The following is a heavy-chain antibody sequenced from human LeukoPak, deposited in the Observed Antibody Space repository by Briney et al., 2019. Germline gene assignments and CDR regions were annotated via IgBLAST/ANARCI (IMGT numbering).Heavy chain of an antibody. D-gene: IGHD5-18*01. CDR1: GFTFSSYW. V-gene: IGHV3-7*01. CDR3: ARTPLKYSYGFYETKYYFDY. J-gene: IGHJ4*02. Sequence: GGSLRLSCAASGFTFSSYWMNWVRQAPGKGLEWVANIKQDGSKKYYVDSVKGRFTISRDNAKNSLYLQMNSLRAEDTAVYYCARTPLKYSYGFYETKYYFDYWGQGTLVTVSS. CDR2: IKQDGSKK.